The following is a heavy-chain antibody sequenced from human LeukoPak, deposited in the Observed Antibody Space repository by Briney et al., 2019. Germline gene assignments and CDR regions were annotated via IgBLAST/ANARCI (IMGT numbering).Heavy chain of an antibody. J-gene: IGHJ4*02. CDR3: ASGGPLDYFDY. D-gene: IGHD1-1*01. CDR1: GFTFSSYW. CDR2: INSDGSST. Sequence: PGGSLRLSCAASGFTFSSYWMHWVRQAPGKGLVWVSRINSDGSSTSYADSVKGRFTISRDNAKNTLYLQMNSLRAEDTAVYYCASGGPLDYFDYWGQGTLVTVSS. V-gene: IGHV3-74*01.